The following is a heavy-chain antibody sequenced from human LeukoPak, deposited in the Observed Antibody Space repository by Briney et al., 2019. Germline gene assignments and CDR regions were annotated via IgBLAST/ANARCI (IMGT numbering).Heavy chain of an antibody. J-gene: IGHJ4*02. V-gene: IGHV4-34*01. CDR1: GGSFSGYY. Sequence: SETLSLTCAVYGGSFSGYYWSWIRQPPGKGLEWIGEINHSGSTNYNPSLKSRVTISVDTSKNQFSLKLSSVTAADTAVYYCARGPFVYWGQGTLVTVSS. CDR2: INHSGST. CDR3: ARGPFVY.